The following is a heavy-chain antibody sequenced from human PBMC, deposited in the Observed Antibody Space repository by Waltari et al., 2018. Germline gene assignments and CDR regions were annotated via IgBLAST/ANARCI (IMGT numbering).Heavy chain of an antibody. J-gene: IGHJ4*02. D-gene: IGHD3-10*01. CDR1: GGSMISGGHS. CDR3: ARGSYTNPFDY. Sequence: QLQLQESGSGLVRPLETLSLTPTLSGGSMISGGHSWTWLRQPPGKGLEWIAYIYHTGAAHYNSSLENRVTISVDTSKNQFSLKVKSVTAADTAVYYCARGSYTNPFDYWGQGRLVTVSS. V-gene: IGHV4-30-2*01. CDR2: IYHTGAA.